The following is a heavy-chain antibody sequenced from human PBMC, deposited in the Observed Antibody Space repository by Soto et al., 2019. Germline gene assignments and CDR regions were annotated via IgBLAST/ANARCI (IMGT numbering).Heavy chain of an antibody. J-gene: IGHJ3*02. Sequence: QVPLVQSGAEVKKPGASVKVSCKASGYTFTSYAMHWVRQAPGQRLEWMGWINAGNGNTKYSQKFQGRVTITRDTSASTAYMELSSLRSEDTAVYYCASVAVRPYKLHDAFDIWGQGTMVTVSS. CDR2: INAGNGNT. CDR1: GYTFTSYA. D-gene: IGHD1-26*01. CDR3: ASVAVRPYKLHDAFDI. V-gene: IGHV1-3*01.